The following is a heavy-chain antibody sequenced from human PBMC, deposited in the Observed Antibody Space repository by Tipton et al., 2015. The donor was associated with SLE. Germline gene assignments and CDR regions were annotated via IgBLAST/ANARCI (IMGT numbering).Heavy chain of an antibody. CDR3: ALTSDYGDYGQLDY. CDR2: ISAYNGNT. D-gene: IGHD4-17*01. CDR1: GYSFISYG. V-gene: IGHV1-18*01. J-gene: IGHJ4*02. Sequence: QLVQSGAEVKEPGASVKVSCKASGYSFISYGVSWVRQAPGQGLEWMGWISAYNGNTDYPQKLQGRVTMTTDTSTSTAYMELRSLRSDDTAVFYCALTSDYGDYGQLDYWGQGTLVTVSS.